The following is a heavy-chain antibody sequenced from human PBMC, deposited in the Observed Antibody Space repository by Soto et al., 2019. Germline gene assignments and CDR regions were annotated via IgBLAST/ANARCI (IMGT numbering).Heavy chain of an antibody. V-gene: IGHV1-58*01. D-gene: IGHD4-17*01. J-gene: IGHJ3*02. CDR2: IVVGSNST. Sequence: QLQLLQSGPEVKKPGTSVRVSCKTSGFTFTSSAVQWVRQTRGQRLEWLGWIVVGSNSTNYAPAFRERVTITRDMSTRTAYMELNTLTFEDTAVYYCAARLRLGALDIWGRGTMVTVSA. CDR3: AARLRLGALDI. CDR1: GFTFTSSA.